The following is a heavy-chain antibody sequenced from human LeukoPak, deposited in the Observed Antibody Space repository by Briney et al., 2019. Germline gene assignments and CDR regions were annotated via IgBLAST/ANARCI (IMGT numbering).Heavy chain of an antibody. Sequence: GGSLRLSCAASGFTFSSYAMRWVRRAPGKGLEWVSAISGSGGSTYYADSVKGRFTISRDNYKNTLYLQMNSLRAEDTAVYYCAKVSVVPAATRWFDPWGQGTLVTVSS. CDR1: GFTFSSYA. J-gene: IGHJ5*02. CDR3: AKVSVVPAATRWFDP. V-gene: IGHV3-23*01. D-gene: IGHD2-2*01. CDR2: ISGSGGST.